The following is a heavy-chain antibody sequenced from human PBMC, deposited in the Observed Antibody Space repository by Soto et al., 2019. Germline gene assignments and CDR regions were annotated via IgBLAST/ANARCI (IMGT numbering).Heavy chain of an antibody. CDR1: GFTFSSYS. D-gene: IGHD2-15*01. CDR3: TRRTFYSPTHAYYRY. V-gene: IGHV3-21*01. Sequence: EVQLVESGGGLVKPGGSLRLSCAASGFTFSSYSMNWVRQAPGKGLEWVSSISSSSSYIYYADSVKARFTTSRDNAKNSLSLQITTLSAQDTAVYYSTRRTFYSPTHAYYRYWGQGTVVPVSS. CDR2: ISSSSSYI. J-gene: IGHJ4*02.